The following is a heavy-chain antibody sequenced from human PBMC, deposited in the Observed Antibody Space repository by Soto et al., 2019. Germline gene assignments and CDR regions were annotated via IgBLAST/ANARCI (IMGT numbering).Heavy chain of an antibody. CDR3: ARDTNLHWNYDS. CDR1: GGSLSTSTYY. V-gene: IGHV4-39*02. CDR2: ISSTGST. J-gene: IGHJ5*01. D-gene: IGHD1-7*01. Sequence: PSETLSLTCAVSGGSLSTSTYYWGWIRQSPGKGLEWIGSISSTGSTYHNPSLLSRVTISVDTSKNQFSLNLSSVTASDTAVYYCARDTNLHWNYDSWGQGTLVTVSS.